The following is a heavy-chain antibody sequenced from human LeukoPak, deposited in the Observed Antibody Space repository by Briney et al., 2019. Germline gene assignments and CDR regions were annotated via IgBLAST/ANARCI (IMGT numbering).Heavy chain of an antibody. D-gene: IGHD2-21*02. Sequence: SETLSLTCTVSGDSISPYYWSWIRQPPGKGLEWIGCVYYSGSANYNPSLQRRVTISVDTSNNQFSLKLSSVTAADTAVYYCATTGGVDWTSNWFDPWGQGTLVTVSS. V-gene: IGHV4-59*12. CDR3: ATTGGVDWTSNWFDP. CDR1: GDSISPYY. J-gene: IGHJ5*02. CDR2: VYYSGSA.